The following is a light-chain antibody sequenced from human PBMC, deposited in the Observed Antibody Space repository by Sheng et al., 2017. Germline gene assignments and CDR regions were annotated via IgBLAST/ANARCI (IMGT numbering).Light chain of an antibody. Sequence: EIVLTQSPATLSLSPGERATLSCRASQSVSSYLAWYQQKPGQAPRLLIYDASNRATGITARFSGSGSGTDFTLTISSLEPEDFAVYYCQQRSNWPPGYTFGLGGPSSEIK. CDR2: DAS. CDR3: QQRSNWPPGYT. V-gene: IGKV3-11*01. CDR1: QSVSSY. J-gene: IGKJ2*01.